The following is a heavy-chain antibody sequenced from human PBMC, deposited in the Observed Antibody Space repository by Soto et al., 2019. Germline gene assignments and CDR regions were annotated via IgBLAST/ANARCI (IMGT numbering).Heavy chain of an antibody. J-gene: IGHJ6*02. CDR2: IYYSGST. Sequence: QVQLQESGPGLVKPSQTLSLTCTVSGGSISSGGYYWSWIRQHPGKGLEWIGYIYYSGSTYYNPCLKSRVTISVDTYKNQFSLKLGSVTAADTAVYYCARDLSKAVAGRSYYYYGMDVWGQGTTVTVSS. D-gene: IGHD6-19*01. V-gene: IGHV4-31*03. CDR3: ARDLSKAVAGRSYYYYGMDV. CDR1: GGSISSGGYY.